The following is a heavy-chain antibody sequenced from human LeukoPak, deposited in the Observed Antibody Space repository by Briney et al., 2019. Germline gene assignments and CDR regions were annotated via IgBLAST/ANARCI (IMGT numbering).Heavy chain of an antibody. CDR2: ISGDGGST. V-gene: IGHV3-43*02. Sequence: GGSLRLSCAASGFTFGDYATHWVRQAPGKGLEWVSLISGDGGSTYYADSVKGRFTISRDNSKNSLYLQMNSLRTEDTALYYCAKPSGSYFDYWGQGTLVTVSS. CDR3: AKPSGSYFDY. J-gene: IGHJ4*02. CDR1: GFTFGDYA. D-gene: IGHD1-26*01.